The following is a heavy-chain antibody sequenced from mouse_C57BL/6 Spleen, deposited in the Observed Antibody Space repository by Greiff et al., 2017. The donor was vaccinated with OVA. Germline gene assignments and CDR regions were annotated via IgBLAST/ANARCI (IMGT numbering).Heavy chain of an antibody. CDR2: IYPGSGNT. V-gene: IGHV1-66*01. J-gene: IGHJ4*01. CDR1: GYSFTSYY. Sequence: VKLMESGPELVKPGASVKISCKASGYSFTSYYIHWVKQRPGQGLEWIGWIYPGSGNTKYNEKFKGKATLTADTSSSTAYMQLSSLTSEDSAVYYCARNYDYDDAMDYWGQGTSVTVSS. D-gene: IGHD2-4*01. CDR3: ARNYDYDDAMDY.